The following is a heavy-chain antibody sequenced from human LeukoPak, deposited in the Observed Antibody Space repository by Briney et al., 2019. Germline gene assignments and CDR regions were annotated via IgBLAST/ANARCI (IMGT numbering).Heavy chain of an antibody. D-gene: IGHD2/OR15-2a*01. J-gene: IGHJ4*02. CDR1: GFTVSSNY. CDR2: IYSGGTT. CDR3: ARVRNGYYFDY. Sequence: GGSLRLSWAAAGFTVSSNYMSWVRQAPGKGLEWVSVIYSGGTTYYADSVKGRFTISRDNSKNTLYLQMNSLRAEDTAVYYCARVRNGYYFDYWGQGTLVTVSS. V-gene: IGHV3-53*01.